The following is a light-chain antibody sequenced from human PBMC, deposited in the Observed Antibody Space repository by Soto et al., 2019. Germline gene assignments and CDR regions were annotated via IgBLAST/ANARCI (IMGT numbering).Light chain of an antibody. V-gene: IGKV3-20*01. Sequence: EVVLTQSPGTLSLSLGEGATLSCRASQPVNSNYLAWYQQKPGQAPRLVISGTSNRATGIPDRFSGTGSGQDVTLLIRRLEPEDFAGYYCQQYGNSLTFGGGTQV. CDR2: GTS. J-gene: IGKJ4*01. CDR1: QPVNSNY. CDR3: QQYGNSLT.